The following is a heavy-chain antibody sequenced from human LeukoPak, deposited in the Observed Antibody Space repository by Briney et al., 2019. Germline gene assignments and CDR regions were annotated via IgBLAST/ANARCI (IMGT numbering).Heavy chain of an antibody. J-gene: IGHJ4*02. CDR3: AKAKQQLVTYFDY. D-gene: IGHD6-13*01. CDR1: GFTFSSYA. Sequence: GGSLRLSCAASGFTFSSYAMSWVRQASGKGLEWVSAISGSGGSTYYADSVKGRFTISRDNSKNTLYLQMNSLRAEDTAVYYCAKAKQQLVTYFDYWGQGTLVTVSS. CDR2: ISGSGGST. V-gene: IGHV3-23*01.